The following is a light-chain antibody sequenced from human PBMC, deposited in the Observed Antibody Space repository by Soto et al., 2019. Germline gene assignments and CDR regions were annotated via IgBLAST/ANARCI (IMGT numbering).Light chain of an antibody. Sequence: QSVRTQPASGSGSAGHSITISCTGSSNDIGTYEYVSWHQHHPGRAPKLIIFGVNDRPSGISDRFSGSKSGNTASLTIFGLQLEDEAVYYCSSYTTGSTLPWVFGTGTKVTVL. CDR3: SSYTTGSTLPWV. CDR1: SNDIGTYEY. CDR2: GVN. V-gene: IGLV2-14*01. J-gene: IGLJ1*01.